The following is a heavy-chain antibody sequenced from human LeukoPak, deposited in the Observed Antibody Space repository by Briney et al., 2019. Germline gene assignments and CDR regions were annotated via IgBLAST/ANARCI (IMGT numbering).Heavy chain of an antibody. D-gene: IGHD3-22*01. CDR3: ARDSRAIVVVIRSYAFDI. V-gene: IGHV1-46*01. Sequence: ASVKVSCKASGYAFTGYFMHWVRQAPGQGLEWVGWINPSGGSTSYAQKFQGRVTMTRDTSTSTVYMELSSLRSEDTAVYYCARDSRAIVVVIRSYAFDIWGQGTMVTVSS. CDR2: INPSGGST. J-gene: IGHJ3*02. CDR1: GYAFTGYF.